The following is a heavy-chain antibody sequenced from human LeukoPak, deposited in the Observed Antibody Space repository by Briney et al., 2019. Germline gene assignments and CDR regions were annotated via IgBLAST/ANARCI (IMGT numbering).Heavy chain of an antibody. CDR2: ISDSGGNT. V-gene: IGHV3-23*01. J-gene: IGHJ4*02. Sequence: GGSLRLSCAASGFTFSSYAMSWVRQAPGKGLEWVSTISDSGGNTYYADSVKGRFTISRDNSKNTLYLQMNSLRAEDTAVYYCATGVGLYSGSPFDYWGQGILVTVSS. CDR3: ATGVGLYSGSPFDY. D-gene: IGHD5-12*01. CDR1: GFTFSSYA.